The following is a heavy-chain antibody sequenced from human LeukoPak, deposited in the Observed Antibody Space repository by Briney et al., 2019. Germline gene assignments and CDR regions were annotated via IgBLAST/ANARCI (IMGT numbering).Heavy chain of an antibody. CDR1: GFSVTSNY. Sequence: GGSLTLSCAASGFSVTSNYMSWVRQAPGKGPEWVSVLYSSGYTKYADSVKGRFSISRDTSENTLSLQMNSLRAEDSAVYYCAAKGNGYTGTYVFAHWGRGTLVTVSS. CDR3: AAKGNGYTGTYVFAH. CDR2: LYSSGYT. D-gene: IGHD5-12*01. J-gene: IGHJ4*02. V-gene: IGHV3-66*01.